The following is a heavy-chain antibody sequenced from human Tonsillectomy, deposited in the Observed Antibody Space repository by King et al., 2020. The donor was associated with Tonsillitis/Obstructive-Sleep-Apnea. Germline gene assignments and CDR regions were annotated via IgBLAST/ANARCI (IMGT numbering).Heavy chain of an antibody. Sequence: VQLVESGGGLVQPGGSLRLSCAVSGFTFSTYWMHWVRQAPGKGLVWVSRINSDGSSTSYADSVKGRFTISRDNAKNTLYLQMNGLRAEDTAVYYCARDLCLGGCYYYMDVWGKGTTVTVSS. CDR3: ARDLCLGGCYYYMDV. CDR2: INSDGSST. CDR1: GFTFSTYW. D-gene: IGHD2-15*01. V-gene: IGHV3-74*01. J-gene: IGHJ6*03.